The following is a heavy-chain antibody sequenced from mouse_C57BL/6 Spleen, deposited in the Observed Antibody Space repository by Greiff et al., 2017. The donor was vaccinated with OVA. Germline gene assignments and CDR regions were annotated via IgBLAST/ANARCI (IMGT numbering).Heavy chain of an antibody. Sequence: VQLQQPGAELVKPGASVKLSCKASGYTFTSYWMHWVKQRPGRGLEWIGRIDPNSGGTKYNEKFKSKATLTVDKPSSTAYMQLSSLTSEDSAVYDCARGFITTVAHFDYWGQGTTRTVSA. CDR2: IDPNSGGT. CDR1: GYTFTSYW. CDR3: ARGFITTVAHFDY. V-gene: IGHV1-72*01. J-gene: IGHJ2*01. D-gene: IGHD1-1*01.